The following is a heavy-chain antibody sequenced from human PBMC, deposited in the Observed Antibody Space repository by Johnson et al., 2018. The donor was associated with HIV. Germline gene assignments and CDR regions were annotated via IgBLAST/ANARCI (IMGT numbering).Heavy chain of an antibody. CDR2: ISYDGSNK. CDR3: ARGDSSGWYRYAFDI. J-gene: IGHJ3*02. CDR1: GFTFSSYA. D-gene: IGHD6-19*01. V-gene: IGHV3-30-3*01. Sequence: QVQLVESGGGVVQPGRSLRLSCAASGFTFSSYAMHWVRQAPGKGLEWVAVISYDGSNKYYADSVKGRFTISRDNSKNTLYLQMNSLRAEDRAVDYCARGDSSGWYRYAFDIWGQGTMVTVSS.